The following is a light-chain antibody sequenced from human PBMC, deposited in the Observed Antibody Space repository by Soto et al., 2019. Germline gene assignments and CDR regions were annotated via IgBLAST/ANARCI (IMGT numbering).Light chain of an antibody. CDR1: QSVSSN. J-gene: IGKJ5*01. CDR2: GAS. CDR3: QQYNNWPPIT. V-gene: IGKV3-15*01. Sequence: EIVMTQSPATLSVSPGERATLSCRASQSVSSNLAWYQQKPGQAPRLLIYGASTRATGIPARFTGRGSGTGFTPTISSLQSEDFAAYYCQQYNNWPPITFGQGTRLQIK.